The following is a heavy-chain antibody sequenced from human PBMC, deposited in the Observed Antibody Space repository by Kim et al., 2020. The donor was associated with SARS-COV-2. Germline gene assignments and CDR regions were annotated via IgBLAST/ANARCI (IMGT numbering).Heavy chain of an antibody. J-gene: IGHJ6*03. CDR1: GFRFISYG. CDR2: IWFDGNGK. D-gene: IGHD4-4*01. CDR3: AKGNLPWYYIDV. Sequence: GGSLRLSCGASGFRFISYGMHWVRQAPGKGLEWVAVIWFDGNGKYYADSVKGRFTISRDNSNNTLYLQMNGLRAEDSAVYYCAKGNLPWYYIDVWGKGTT. V-gene: IGHV3-33*06.